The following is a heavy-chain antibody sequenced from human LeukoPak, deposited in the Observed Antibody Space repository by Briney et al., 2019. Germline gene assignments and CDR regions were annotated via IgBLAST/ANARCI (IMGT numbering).Heavy chain of an antibody. D-gene: IGHD6-13*01. V-gene: IGHV4-30-2*01. CDR1: GGSISSGGYS. CDR2: IYHSGST. Sequence: SETLSLTCAVSGGSISSGGYSWSWIRQPPGKGLEWIGYIYHSGSTYYNPSLKSRVTISVVRSKNKFSLKLSSVTAADTAVYYCTRFPRGSSCHRAFDIWGQGTMVTVSS. J-gene: IGHJ3*02. CDR3: TRFPRGSSCHRAFDI.